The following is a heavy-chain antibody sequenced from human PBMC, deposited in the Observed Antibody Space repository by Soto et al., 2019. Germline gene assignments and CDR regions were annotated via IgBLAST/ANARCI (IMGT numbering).Heavy chain of an antibody. J-gene: IGHJ6*02. CDR2: ISYDGSNK. V-gene: IGHV3-30*18. D-gene: IGHD3-16*01. Sequence: GGSLRLSCAASGFTFSSYGMHWVRQAPGKGLEWVAVISYDGSNKYYADSVKGRFTISRDNSKNTLYLQMNSLRAEDTAVYYCAKDRGPDYYYYYGMDVWGQGTTVTVSS. CDR3: AKDRGPDYYYYYGMDV. CDR1: GFTFSSYG.